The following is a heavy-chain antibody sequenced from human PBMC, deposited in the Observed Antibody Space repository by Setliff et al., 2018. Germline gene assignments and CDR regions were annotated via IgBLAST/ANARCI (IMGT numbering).Heavy chain of an antibody. D-gene: IGHD3-10*01. CDR2: IYHSGSS. V-gene: IGHV4-39*07. CDR3: ARDPGFRSGTWSLDL. J-gene: IGHJ5*02. CDR1: GGSISSRSYY. Sequence: TLSLTCTVSGGSISSRSYYWGWIRQPPGKGLEWIGSIYHSGSSFYNPSLKSRVAISADTSRIQFSLKLRSVTAADTAVYYCARDPGFRSGTWSLDLWGQGTQVTVSS.